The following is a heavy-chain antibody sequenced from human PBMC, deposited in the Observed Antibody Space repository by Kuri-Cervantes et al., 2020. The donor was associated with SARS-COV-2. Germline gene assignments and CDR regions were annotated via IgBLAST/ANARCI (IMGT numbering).Heavy chain of an antibody. J-gene: IGHJ4*02. D-gene: IGHD3-10*01. CDR3: ARDLRAFHPPREAGAYYFDY. CDR1: GYTFTGYY. CDR2: INPNSGGT. Sequence: ASVKVSCKASGYTFTGYYMRWVRQAPGQGLEWMGWINPNSGGTNYAQKFQGRVTMTRDTSISTAYMELSRLRSDDTAVYYCARDLRAFHPPREAGAYYFDYWGQGTLVTVSS. V-gene: IGHV1-2*02.